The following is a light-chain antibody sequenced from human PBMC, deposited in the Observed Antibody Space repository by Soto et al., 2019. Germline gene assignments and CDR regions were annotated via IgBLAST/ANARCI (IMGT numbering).Light chain of an antibody. CDR2: AAS. Sequence: DIQMTQSPSSLSASVGDRVTITCRASQGISNYLAWYQQKPGKVPKLLIYAASNRATGIPARFSGSGSGTDFTLTISSLEPEDFAVYYCQQRSNWPPITFGQGTRLEIK. J-gene: IGKJ5*01. CDR1: QGISNY. V-gene: IGKV1-27*01. CDR3: QQRSNWPPIT.